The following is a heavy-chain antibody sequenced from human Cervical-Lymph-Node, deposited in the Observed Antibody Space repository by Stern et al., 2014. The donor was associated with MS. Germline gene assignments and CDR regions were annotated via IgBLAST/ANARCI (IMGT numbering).Heavy chain of an antibody. J-gene: IGHJ4*02. CDR3: ARGGGYSSSPEPWVY. D-gene: IGHD6-6*01. V-gene: IGHV1-69*01. Sequence: QVQLEQSGAEVKKPGSSVKVSCKASGGTFSNYAISWVRQAPGQGLEWVGGLIPIFGPATYAQKFQGRVTTTADETTSTAYTQQSSLRAEDTAVYYCARGGGYSSSPEPWVYWGQGTLVTVSS. CDR1: GGTFSNYA. CDR2: LIPIFGPA.